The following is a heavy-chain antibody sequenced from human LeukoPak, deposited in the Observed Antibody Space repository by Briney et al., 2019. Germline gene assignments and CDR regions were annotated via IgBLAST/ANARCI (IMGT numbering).Heavy chain of an antibody. D-gene: IGHD4-23*01. CDR3: ARDYLRRGNIFRTRDDAFDV. Sequence: ASVKVSCKTSGYTFTAYDITWMRQATGQGLEWVGWLDTNNGHTGYAQKFQGRVTITRDTSISTAYMELSSLRSEDTAVYYCARDYLRRGNIFRTRDDAFDVWGQGTMVTVSS. J-gene: IGHJ3*01. CDR2: LDTNNGHT. V-gene: IGHV1-8*03. CDR1: GYTFTAYD.